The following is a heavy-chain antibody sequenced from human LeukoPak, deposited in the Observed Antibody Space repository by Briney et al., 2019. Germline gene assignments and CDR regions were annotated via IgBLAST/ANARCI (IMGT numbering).Heavy chain of an antibody. CDR1: GDSVSSNSAA. Sequence: QILSLTCAISGDSVSSNSAAWNWIRQSPSRGLEWLGRTYYRSKWYNDYAVSVKSRITINPDTSKNQFSLQLNSVTPEDTAVYYCARGQPRYGSGSYYNPYNWFDPWGQGTLVTVSS. D-gene: IGHD3-10*01. J-gene: IGHJ5*02. V-gene: IGHV6-1*01. CDR3: ARGQPRYGSGSYYNPYNWFDP. CDR2: TYYRSKWYN.